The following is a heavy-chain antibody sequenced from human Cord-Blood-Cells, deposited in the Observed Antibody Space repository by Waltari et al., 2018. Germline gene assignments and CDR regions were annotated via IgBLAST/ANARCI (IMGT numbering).Heavy chain of an antibody. CDR2: IYYSGST. CDR1: GGSISSHY. J-gene: IGHJ3*02. CDR3: ARGLLNAVDI. Sequence: QVQLQESGPGLVKPSETLSLTCTVSGGSISSHYWSWIRQPPGKGLEWIGYIYYSGSTNYNPSLKSGVTISVDTSKNQFSLKLSSVTAADTAVYYCARGLLNAVDIWGQGTMVTVSS. D-gene: IGHD1-26*01. V-gene: IGHV4-59*11.